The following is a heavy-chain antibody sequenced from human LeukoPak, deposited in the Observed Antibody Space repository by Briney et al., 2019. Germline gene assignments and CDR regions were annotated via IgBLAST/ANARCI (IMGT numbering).Heavy chain of an antibody. J-gene: IGHJ4*02. Sequence: GGSLRLSCAASGFTFSSYSMNWVRQAPGKGLEWVSSISSSSSSSSYTYYADSVKGRFTISRDNAKNSLFLRMDSLRAEDTAVYYCAKPRTNHYGGNFDCWGQGTLVTVSS. CDR2: ISSSSSSSSYT. V-gene: IGHV3-21*06. CDR3: AKPRTNHYGGNFDC. CDR1: GFTFSSYS. D-gene: IGHD4-23*01.